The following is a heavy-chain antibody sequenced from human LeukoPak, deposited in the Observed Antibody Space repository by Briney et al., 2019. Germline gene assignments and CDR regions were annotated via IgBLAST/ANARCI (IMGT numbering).Heavy chain of an antibody. CDR2: INHSGST. CDR3: ASGYNWNYGWFDP. D-gene: IGHD1-7*01. V-gene: IGHV4-34*01. Sequence: PSETLSLTCAVYGGSFSGYYWSWIRQPPGKGLEWIGEINHSGSTNYNPSLKSRVTISVDTSKNQFSLKLSSVTAADTAVYYCASGYNWNYGWFDPWGQGTLVTVSS. CDR1: GGSFSGYY. J-gene: IGHJ5*02.